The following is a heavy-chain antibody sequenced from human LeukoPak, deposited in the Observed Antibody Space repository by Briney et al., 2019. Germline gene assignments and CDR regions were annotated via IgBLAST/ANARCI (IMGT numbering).Heavy chain of an antibody. CDR2: INHSGST. J-gene: IGHJ4*02. CDR1: GFTFSRYG. V-gene: IGHV4-34*01. Sequence: GSLRLSCAASGFTFSRYGMSWVRQPPGKGLEWIGEINHSGSTNYNPSLKSRVTISVDTSKNQFSLKLSSVTAADTAVYYCARSNWGRDYWGQGTLVTVSS. D-gene: IGHD7-27*01. CDR3: ARSNWGRDY.